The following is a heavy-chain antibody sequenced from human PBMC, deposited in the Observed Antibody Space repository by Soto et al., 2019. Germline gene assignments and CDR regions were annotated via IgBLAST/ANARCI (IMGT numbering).Heavy chain of an antibody. CDR3: ARPPIIYCRSISYSPDYYDYMDV. V-gene: IGHV4-34*01. D-gene: IGHD2-2*01. J-gene: IGHJ6*03. CDR2: SNHSGST. Sequence: QVQLHQWGAGLLKPSGTLSLSCGVSGGSLSGDYWAWIRQPQGKGLGWNGESNHSGSTTLHPSLKSRDPISVDMSKKQLDLSLISVTAAETALYYCARPPIIYCRSISYSPDYYDYMDVWGTGTAVTVSS. CDR1: GGSLSGDY.